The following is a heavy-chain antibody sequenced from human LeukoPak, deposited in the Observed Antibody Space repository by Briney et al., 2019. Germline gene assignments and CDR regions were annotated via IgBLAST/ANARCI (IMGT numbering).Heavy chain of an antibody. CDR3: ARAAIFLGPFDY. Sequence: PSETLSLTCTVSGGPISCYYWSWIRQPPGKGLEWIGYIYYSGSTNYNPSLKSRVTISVDTSKNQFSLKLSSVTAADTAVYYCARAAIFLGPFDYWGQGTLVTVSS. V-gene: IGHV4-59*01. CDR1: GGPISCYY. CDR2: IYYSGST. J-gene: IGHJ4*02. D-gene: IGHD3-9*01.